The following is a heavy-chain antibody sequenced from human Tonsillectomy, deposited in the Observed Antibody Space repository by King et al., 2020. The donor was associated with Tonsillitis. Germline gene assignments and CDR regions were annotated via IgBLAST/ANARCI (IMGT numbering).Heavy chain of an antibody. CDR1: GGSISSGGYY. D-gene: IGHD4-17*01. CDR2: IYYSGST. V-gene: IGHV4-31*03. Sequence: QLQESGPGLVKPSQTLSLTCTVSGGSISSGGYYWSWIRQHPGQGLEWIGYIYYSGSTYYNPSLKSRVTISVDTSKNQFSLKLSSVTAADTAVYYCAREGATVTTWFDYWGQGTLVTVSS. J-gene: IGHJ4*02. CDR3: AREGATVTTWFDY.